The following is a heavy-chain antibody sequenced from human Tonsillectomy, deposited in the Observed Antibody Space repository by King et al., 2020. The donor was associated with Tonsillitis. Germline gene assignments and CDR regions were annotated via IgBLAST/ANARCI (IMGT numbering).Heavy chain of an antibody. J-gene: IGHJ3*02. CDR1: GYAFSTYW. V-gene: IGHV5-10-1*03. CDR2: IDPRDSYT. CDR3: ARIRGWTPGFFEI. D-gene: IGHD3/OR15-3a*01. Sequence: VQLVESGAEGKKPGESLRISCQGSGYAFSTYWIAWVRQMPGKGLQYMGRIDPRDSYTNYSPSFQGHVIISADNSINTAYLQWSSLKASDSAIYYCARIRGWTPGFFEIWGQGTLVTVSS.